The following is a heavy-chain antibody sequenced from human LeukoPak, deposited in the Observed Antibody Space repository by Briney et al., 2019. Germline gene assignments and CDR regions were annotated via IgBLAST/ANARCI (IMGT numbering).Heavy chain of an antibody. Sequence: SVKVSCKASGYTFTTYYIHWVRQAPGQGLECMGIVKPSSGSTHYAQKFRGRVTMTRDTSTSTVYMELSSLRSEDTAMYYCMREAPNTSNFDFWGPGTLVTVSS. CDR2: VKPSSGST. D-gene: IGHD2-2*01. V-gene: IGHV1-46*01. CDR1: GYTFTTYY. CDR3: MREAPNTSNFDF. J-gene: IGHJ4*02.